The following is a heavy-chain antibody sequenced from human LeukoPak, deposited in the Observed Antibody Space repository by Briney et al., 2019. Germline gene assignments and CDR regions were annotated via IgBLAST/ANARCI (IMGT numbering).Heavy chain of an antibody. J-gene: IGHJ5*02. CDR1: GYTFASYD. CDR3: ARGLLPAAALYNWFDP. V-gene: IGHV1-8*01. Sequence: ASVKVSCKASGYTFASYDINWVRQATGQGLEWMGWMNPNSGNTGYAQKFQGRVTMTRNTAISTAYMELSSLRSEDTAVYYCARGLLPAAALYNWFDPWGQGTLVTVSS. D-gene: IGHD6-13*01. CDR2: MNPNSGNT.